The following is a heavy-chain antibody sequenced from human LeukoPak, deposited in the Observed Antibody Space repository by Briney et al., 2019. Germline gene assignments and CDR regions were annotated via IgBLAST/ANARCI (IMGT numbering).Heavy chain of an antibody. CDR1: GGSISSYY. Sequence: SETLSLTCTVSGGSISSYYWSWIRQPPGKGLEWIGYIYNSGSTKYNPSLKSRVTISVDTSKNQISLKLSSVTAADTAVYYCARHRIRYGSGSSNWFDPWGQGTLVTVSS. CDR3: ARHRIRYGSGSSNWFDP. D-gene: IGHD3-10*01. J-gene: IGHJ5*02. CDR2: IYNSGST. V-gene: IGHV4-59*08.